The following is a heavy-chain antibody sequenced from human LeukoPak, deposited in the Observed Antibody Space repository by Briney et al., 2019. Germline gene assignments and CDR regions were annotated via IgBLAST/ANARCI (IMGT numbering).Heavy chain of an antibody. J-gene: IGHJ4*02. V-gene: IGHV3-72*01. CDR3: ASGSYASSNYPS. D-gene: IGHD3-22*01. Sequence: PGGSLRLSCAASGFIFSDHYMDWARQAPGKGLEWVGRIRNKANSYTTEYAASVKGRFTISRDDSKNPLYLQMNSLKSEDTAVYYCASGSYASSNYPSWGQGTLVTVSS. CDR2: IRNKANSYTT. CDR1: GFIFSDHY.